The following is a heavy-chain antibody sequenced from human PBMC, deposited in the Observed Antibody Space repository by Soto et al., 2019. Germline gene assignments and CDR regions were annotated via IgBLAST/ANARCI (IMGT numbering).Heavy chain of an antibody. CDR1: GGSISSSNW. D-gene: IGHD3-3*01. CDR3: ARDAGYYDFWSGYYQPRYNWFDP. V-gene: IGHV4-4*02. J-gene: IGHJ5*02. CDR2: IYHSGST. Sequence: ETLSLTCSVSGGSISSSNWWSWVRQPPGKGLEWIGEIYHSGSTNYNPSLKSRVTISVDKSKNQFSLKLSSVTAADTAVYYCARDAGYYDFWSGYYQPRYNWFDPWGQGTLVTVSS.